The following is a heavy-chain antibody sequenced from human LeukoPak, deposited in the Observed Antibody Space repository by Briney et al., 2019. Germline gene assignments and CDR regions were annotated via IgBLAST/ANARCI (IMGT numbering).Heavy chain of an antibody. J-gene: IGHJ4*02. CDR1: GITFSNYY. CDR2: IIQDGSVT. V-gene: IGHV3-74*01. Sequence: GGYLRLSCVTSGITFSNYYMHWVRQVPGKGLVWVSHIIQDGSVTSYADSVKGRFTISRDNAKNTVYLQLNNLRAEDTAVYYCATDDCRGLGYWGQGTLVTVSS. D-gene: IGHD2-21*01. CDR3: ATDDCRGLGY.